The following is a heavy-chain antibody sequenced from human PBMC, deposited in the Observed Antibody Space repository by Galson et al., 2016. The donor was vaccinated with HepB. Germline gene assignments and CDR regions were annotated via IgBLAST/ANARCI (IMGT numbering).Heavy chain of an antibody. Sequence: QSGAEVKKPGESLKISCKGSGYKFTNYWIGWVRQMPGKGLEWMGIIYPGDADTRYSPSFQGQVTISADKSISTAYLQWSSLKASDTAKYYCARLGIGDTTIITGFDYGGQGTLVTVSS. CDR3: ARLGIGDTTIITGFDY. CDR2: IYPGDADT. V-gene: IGHV5-51*01. CDR1: GYKFTNYW. D-gene: IGHD5-18*01. J-gene: IGHJ4*02.